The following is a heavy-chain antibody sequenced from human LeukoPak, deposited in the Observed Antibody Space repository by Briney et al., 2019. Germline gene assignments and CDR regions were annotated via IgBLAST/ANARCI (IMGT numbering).Heavy chain of an antibody. CDR2: MYYSGSA. CDR1: GGSVSSGSYS. CDR3: ARDASGSYFHY. Sequence: SETLSLTCTVPGGSVSSGSYSWSWIRQPLGKGLEWIGCMYYSGSANYNPSLKSRVTMSVDTSKNQFSLKLTSVAAADTAVYYCARDASGSYFHYWGQGTLVTVSS. V-gene: IGHV4-61*01. J-gene: IGHJ4*02. D-gene: IGHD3-10*01.